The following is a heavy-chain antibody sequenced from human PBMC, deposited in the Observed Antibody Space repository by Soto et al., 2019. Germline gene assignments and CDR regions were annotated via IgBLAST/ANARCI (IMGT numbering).Heavy chain of an antibody. D-gene: IGHD2-2*01. CDR3: ARDPYCSSTSCYPRDLLDI. CDR1: GYTFTSYA. J-gene: IGHJ3*02. Sequence: ASVKVSCKASGYTFTSYAMHWVRQAPGQRLEWMGWINAGNGNTKYSQKFQGRVTITRDTSASTAYMERSSLRSEDTAVYYCARDPYCSSTSCYPRDLLDIRGQRTIVTVSS. CDR2: INAGNGNT. V-gene: IGHV1-3*01.